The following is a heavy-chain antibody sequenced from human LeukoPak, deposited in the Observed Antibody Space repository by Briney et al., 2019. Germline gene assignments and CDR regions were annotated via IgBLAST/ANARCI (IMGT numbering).Heavy chain of an antibody. D-gene: IGHD3-9*01. Sequence: GGSLRLSCAASGFMFSSYAMHWVRQAPGKGLEWVPYISSSGSTIYYADSVKGRFTISRDNAKNSLYLQMNSLRAEDTAVYYCARGSKIYDILTGYYKRGYYYYGMDVWSQGTTVTVSS. J-gene: IGHJ6*02. CDR3: ARGSKIYDILTGYYKRGYYYYGMDV. V-gene: IGHV3-48*03. CDR1: GFMFSSYA. CDR2: ISSSGSTI.